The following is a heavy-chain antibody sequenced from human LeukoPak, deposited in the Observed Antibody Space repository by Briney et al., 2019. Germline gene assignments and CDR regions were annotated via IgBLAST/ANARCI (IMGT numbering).Heavy chain of an antibody. D-gene: IGHD6-6*01. CDR2: IYYSGST. Sequence: PSETLSLTCTVSGGSINNSYWTWIRQPPGKGLEWIGHIYYSGSTNYSPSLKSRVTISVDTSKNQFSLKLSSVTAAHTAVYYCARLSSLANIAARGRTWLDPWGQGSLVTVSS. V-gene: IGHV4-59*01. CDR3: ARLSSLANIAARGRTWLDP. CDR1: GGSINNSY. J-gene: IGHJ5*02.